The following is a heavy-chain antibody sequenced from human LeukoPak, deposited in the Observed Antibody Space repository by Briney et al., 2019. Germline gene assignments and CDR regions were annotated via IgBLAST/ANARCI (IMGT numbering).Heavy chain of an antibody. J-gene: IGHJ4*02. CDR2: ISPNTGDT. CDR1: GYPFTVNY. CDR3: TVSFDY. Sequence: ASVKVSCKASGYPFTVNYIHWVRQAPGQGLEWIGWISPNTGDTHCAQSFQARVTMTRDTSITTAYMELSGLRYDDTAVYFCTVSFDYWGQGTLVTVSS. V-gene: IGHV1-2*02.